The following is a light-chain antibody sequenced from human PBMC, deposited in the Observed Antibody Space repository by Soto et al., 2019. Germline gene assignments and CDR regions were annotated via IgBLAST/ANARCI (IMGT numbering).Light chain of an antibody. CDR1: SSDVGGYNY. V-gene: IGLV2-14*01. CDR2: DVS. CDR3: SSYTSSSTPYV. Sequence: QAVVTQPASVSGSPGQSITISCTGTSSDVGGYNYVSWYQQHPGKAPKLMIHDVSNRPSGVSNRFSGSKSGNTASLTISGLQAEDEADYYCSSYTSSSTPYVFGTGTKLTVL. J-gene: IGLJ1*01.